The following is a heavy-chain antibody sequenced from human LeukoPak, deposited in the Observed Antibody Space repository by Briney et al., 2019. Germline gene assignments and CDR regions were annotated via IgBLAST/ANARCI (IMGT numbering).Heavy chain of an antibody. D-gene: IGHD6-19*01. CDR1: GATFSSYA. V-gene: IGHV1-69*13. CDR3: ARGEESRSLSGWYAAYFDY. CDR2: TITIFGRA. J-gene: IGHJ4*02. Sequence: SVKVSCKASGATFSSYAISWVRQAPGQGLEWMGGTITIFGRANYAQKFQGRVTITADESTSTAYMELSSPISEDTAVYYCARGEESRSLSGWYAAYFDYWGQGTLVTVSS.